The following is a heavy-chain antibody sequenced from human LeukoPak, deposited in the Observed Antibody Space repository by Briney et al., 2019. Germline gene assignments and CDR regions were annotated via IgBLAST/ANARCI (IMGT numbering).Heavy chain of an antibody. CDR1: GFTFSSCW. D-gene: IGHD1-7*01. J-gene: IGHJ4*02. CDR3: ARELELYAFDY. V-gene: IGHV3-7*01. CDR2: IKQDGSEK. Sequence: GGSLRLSCAASGFTFSSCWMSWVRQAPGKGLEWVANIKQDGSEKYYVDSVKGRFTISRDNAKNSLYLQMDSLRAEDTAVYYCARELELYAFDYWGQGTLVTVSS.